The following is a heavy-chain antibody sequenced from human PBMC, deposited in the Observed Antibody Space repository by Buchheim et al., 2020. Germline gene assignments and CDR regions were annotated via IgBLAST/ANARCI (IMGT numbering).Heavy chain of an antibody. Sequence: QVQLQESGPGLVKPSQTLSLTCTVSGGSISSGGYYWSWIRQHPGKGLEWIGYIYYSGSTYYNPSLKSRVSTSVDTSKHQFSLKLSSVTAADTAVYYCARVPVRNYDFWSGYFDNWGQGTL. V-gene: IGHV4-31*03. CDR1: GGSISSGGYY. CDR3: ARVPVRNYDFWSGYFDN. D-gene: IGHD3-3*01. CDR2: IYYSGST. J-gene: IGHJ4*02.